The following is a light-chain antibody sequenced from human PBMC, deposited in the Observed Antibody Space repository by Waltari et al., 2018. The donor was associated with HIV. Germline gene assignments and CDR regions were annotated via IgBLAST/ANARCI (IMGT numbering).Light chain of an antibody. CDR1: QDISNY. V-gene: IGKV1-33*01. J-gene: IGKJ2*01. CDR2: DAS. Sequence: TQMTQSPSSLSASVGDRVTITCQASQDISNYLNWYQQKPGKAPKLLIYDASNLETGVPSRFSGSGSGTDFTFTISSLQPEDIATYYCQQYDNLPSYTFGQGTKLEIK. CDR3: QQYDNLPSYT.